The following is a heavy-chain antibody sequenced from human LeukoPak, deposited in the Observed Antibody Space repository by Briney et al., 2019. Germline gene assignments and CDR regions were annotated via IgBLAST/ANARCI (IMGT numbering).Heavy chain of an antibody. D-gene: IGHD6-13*01. CDR1: GASITDYF. Sequence: PSETLSLTCTVSGASITDYFWTWIRQPPGKGLEWIGYVYYSGTTIFNPSLKSRVTISVDTSKNQFSLNLSSVTAADTAVYYCARREGIAAAGTLYYYYGMDVWGQGTTVTVSS. CDR3: ARREGIAAAGTLYYYYGMDV. J-gene: IGHJ6*02. V-gene: IGHV4-59*01. CDR2: VYYSGTT.